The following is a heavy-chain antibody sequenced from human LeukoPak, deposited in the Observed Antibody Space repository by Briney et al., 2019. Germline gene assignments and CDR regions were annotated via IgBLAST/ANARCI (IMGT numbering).Heavy chain of an antibody. V-gene: IGHV4-31*11. CDR3: ARGDAPDY. Sequence: KASETLSLTCAVYGGSFSGYYWSWIRQHPGKGLEWIGYIYYSGSTYYNPSLKSRVTISVDTSKNQFSLKLSSVTAADTAVYYCARGDAPDYWGQGTLVTVSS. CDR2: IYYSGST. J-gene: IGHJ4*02. CDR1: GGSFSGYY.